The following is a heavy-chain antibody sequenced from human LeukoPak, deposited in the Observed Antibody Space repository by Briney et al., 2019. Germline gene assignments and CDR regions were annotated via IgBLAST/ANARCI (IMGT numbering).Heavy chain of an antibody. CDR3: ARGGDYDYYDSSGYTFDY. CDR2: IKQDGSEK. J-gene: IGHJ4*02. V-gene: IGHV3-7*01. D-gene: IGHD3-22*01. Sequence: GGSLRLSCAASGFTFSSHWMSWVRQAPGKGLEWVANIKQDGSEKYYVDSVKGRFTISRDNAKNSLYLQMNSLRAEDTAVYYCARGGDYDYYDSSGYTFDYWGQGTLVTVSS. CDR1: GFTFSSHW.